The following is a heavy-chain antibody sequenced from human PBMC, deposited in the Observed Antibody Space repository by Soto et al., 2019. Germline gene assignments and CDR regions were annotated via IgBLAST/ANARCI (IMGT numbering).Heavy chain of an antibody. J-gene: IGHJ4*02. D-gene: IGHD1-26*01. CDR3: ARGDSGSHE. CDR2: IWYDGSNK. V-gene: IGHV3-30*19. Sequence: QVQLVESGGGVVQPGRSLRLSCAASGFTFSSYGMHWVRQAPGKGLEWVAVIWYDGSNKYYADSVKGRFTISRDNSKNTLYLQMNSLRAEDTAVYYCARGDSGSHEWGQGTLVTVSS. CDR1: GFTFSSYG.